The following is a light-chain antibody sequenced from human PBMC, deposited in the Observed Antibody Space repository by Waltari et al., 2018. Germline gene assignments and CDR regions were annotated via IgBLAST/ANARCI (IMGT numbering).Light chain of an antibody. V-gene: IGKV1-5*03. CDR3: QHYDSYSAT. CDR1: QSIPRW. CDR2: KAS. J-gene: IGKJ4*02. Sequence: DIQMTQSPSTLSASVGDRVTITCRASQSIPRWLAWYQQKPGRAPKLLIYKASILESGVPSRFSGGGSGTEFTLTISSLQPDGFATYYCQHYDSYSATFGRGTKVEIK.